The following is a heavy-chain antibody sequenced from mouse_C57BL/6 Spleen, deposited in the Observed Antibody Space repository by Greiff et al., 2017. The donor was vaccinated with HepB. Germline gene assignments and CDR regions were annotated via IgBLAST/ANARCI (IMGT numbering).Heavy chain of an antibody. CDR2: ISDGGSYT. V-gene: IGHV5-4*01. CDR1: GFTFSSYA. D-gene: IGHD1-1*01. J-gene: IGHJ2*01. Sequence: EVQRVESGGGLVKPGGSLKLSCAASGFTFSSYAMSWVRQTPEKRLEWVATISDGGSYTYYPDNVKGRFTISRDNAKNNLYLQMSHLKSEDTAMYYCARDGGYYGSSYFDYWGQGTTLTVSS. CDR3: ARDGGYYGSSYFDY.